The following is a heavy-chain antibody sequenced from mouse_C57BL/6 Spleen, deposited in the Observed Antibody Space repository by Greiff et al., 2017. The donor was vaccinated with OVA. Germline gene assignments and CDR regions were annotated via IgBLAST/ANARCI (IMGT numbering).Heavy chain of an antibody. CDR3: ARNYGDYDWYFDV. Sequence: EVKLMESGGGLVKPGGSLKLSCAASGFTFSSYTMSWVRQTPEKRLEWVATISGGGGNTYYPDSVKGRFTISRDNAKNTLYLQMSSLRSEDTALYYCARNYGDYDWYFDVWGTGTTVTVSS. V-gene: IGHV5-9*01. CDR2: ISGGGGNT. D-gene: IGHD2-13*01. J-gene: IGHJ1*03. CDR1: GFTFSSYT.